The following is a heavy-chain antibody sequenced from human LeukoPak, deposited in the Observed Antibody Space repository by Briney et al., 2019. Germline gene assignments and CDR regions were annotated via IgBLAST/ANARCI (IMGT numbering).Heavy chain of an antibody. J-gene: IGHJ3*02. CDR3: ARGPRPLGYCSGGSCYRDAFDI. D-gene: IGHD2-15*01. CDR1: GGTFSSYA. V-gene: IGHV1-69*13. CDR2: IIPIFHTA. Sequence: SVKVSCKASGGTFSSYAISWVRQAPGQGLEWMGGIIPIFHTANYAQKFQGRVTITADESTSSAYMELSSLRSEDTAVYYCARGPRPLGYCSGGSCYRDAFDIWGQGTVVTVSS.